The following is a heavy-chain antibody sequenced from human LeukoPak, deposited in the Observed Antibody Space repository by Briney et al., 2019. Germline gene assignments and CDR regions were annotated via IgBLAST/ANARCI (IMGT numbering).Heavy chain of an antibody. CDR3: ARDRPLGYCSSTSCSPHAFDI. CDR2: VSAYNGNT. J-gene: IGHJ3*02. V-gene: IGHV1-18*01. CDR1: GYTFTSYS. D-gene: IGHD2-2*01. Sequence: ASVKVSCKTSGYTFTSYSISWVRQAPGQGLEWMGWVSAYNGNTNYAQKVQGRVTMTTDTSTSTAYMELRSLRSDDTAVYYCARDRPLGYCSSTSCSPHAFDIWGQGTMVTVSS.